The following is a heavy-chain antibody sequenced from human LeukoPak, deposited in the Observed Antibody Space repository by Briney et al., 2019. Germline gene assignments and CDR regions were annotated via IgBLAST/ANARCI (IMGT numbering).Heavy chain of an antibody. V-gene: IGHV3-48*03. D-gene: IGHD5-24*01. J-gene: IGHJ4*02. CDR1: GFTFSSYE. CDR3: ARDRAKMATDYDY. CDR2: ISSSGSTI. Sequence: GGSLRLSCAASGFTFSSYEMNWVRQAPGKGLEWVSYISSSGSTIYYADSVKGRFTISRDNAKNSLYLQMNSLRAEDTAVYYCARDRAKMATDYDYWGQGTLVTVSS.